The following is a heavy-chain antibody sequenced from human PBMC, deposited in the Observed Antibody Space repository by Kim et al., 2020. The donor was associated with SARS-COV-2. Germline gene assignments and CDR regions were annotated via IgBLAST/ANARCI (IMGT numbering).Heavy chain of an antibody. Sequence: GGSLRLSCAASGFTFSNAWMSWVRQAPGKGLEWVGRIKSKTDGGTTDYAAPVKGRFTISRDDSKNTLYLQMNSLKTEDTAVYYCTTDWEVATITYFDLWGRGTLVTVSS. CDR1: GFTFSNAW. CDR3: TTDWEVATITYFDL. CDR2: IKSKTDGGTT. D-gene: IGHD5-12*01. J-gene: IGHJ2*01. V-gene: IGHV3-15*01.